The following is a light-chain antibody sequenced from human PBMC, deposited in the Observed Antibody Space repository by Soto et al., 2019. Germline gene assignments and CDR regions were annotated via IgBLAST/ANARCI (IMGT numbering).Light chain of an antibody. Sequence: EIVLTQPPVTLSLSPGERATLSCRASQSISSSFLAWYQQKPGQAPRLLIYGASSRATGIPDRFSGSGSGTDFTLTISRLEPEDFAVYHCQQYDTSPWTFGQGTKVDIK. V-gene: IGKV3-20*01. CDR1: QSISSSF. CDR2: GAS. CDR3: QQYDTSPWT. J-gene: IGKJ1*01.